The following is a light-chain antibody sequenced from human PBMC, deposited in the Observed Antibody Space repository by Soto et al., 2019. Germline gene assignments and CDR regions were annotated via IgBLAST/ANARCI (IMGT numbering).Light chain of an antibody. CDR1: RGISSY. CDR2: SAS. CDR3: QHYSSYWT. Sequence: IQLTQSPSSLSASVGDRVTITCRASRGISSYLAWYQQKPGKAPKLLVYSASTLQSGVPSRFSGSGSGPDFTLTISSLQPEDSATYYCQHYSSYWTFAQGTKVDIK. V-gene: IGKV1-9*01. J-gene: IGKJ1*01.